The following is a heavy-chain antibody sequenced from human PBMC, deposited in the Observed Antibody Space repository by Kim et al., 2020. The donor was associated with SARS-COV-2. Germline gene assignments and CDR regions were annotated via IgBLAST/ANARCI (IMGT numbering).Heavy chain of an antibody. CDR1: GGSISSYY. CDR3: ARLVDTWGGGLDY. CDR2: IYYSGST. J-gene: IGHJ4*02. V-gene: IGHV4-59*08. Sequence: SETLSLTCTVSGGSISSYYWSWIRQPPGKGLEWIGYIYYSGSTNYNPSLKSRVTISVDTSKNQFSLKLSSVTAADTAVYYCARLVDTWGGGLDYWGQGTLVTVSS. D-gene: IGHD3-16*01.